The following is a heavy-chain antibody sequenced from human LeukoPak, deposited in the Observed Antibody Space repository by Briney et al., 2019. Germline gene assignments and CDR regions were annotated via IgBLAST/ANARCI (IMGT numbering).Heavy chain of an antibody. V-gene: IGHV3-23*01. CDR1: GFTFSSYG. CDR3: ARERSGYYYYMDV. D-gene: IGHD3-10*01. CDR2: ISGSGDST. J-gene: IGHJ6*03. Sequence: TGGTLRLSCAASGFTFSSYGMNWVRQAPGKGLEWVSAISGSGDSTYYADSVKGRFSISRDNAKNSLYLQMNSLRAEDTALYYCARERSGYYYYMDVWGKGTTVTVSS.